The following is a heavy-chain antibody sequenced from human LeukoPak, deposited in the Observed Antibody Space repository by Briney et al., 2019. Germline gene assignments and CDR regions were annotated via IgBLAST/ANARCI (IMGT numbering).Heavy chain of an antibody. V-gene: IGHV4-38-2*02. D-gene: IGHD7-27*01. J-gene: IGHJ4*02. CDR1: GYSISNAYF. Sequence: KPSETLSLNCTVSGYSISNAYFWGWIRQPPGKGLESVATIYHGGSIYYSPSLKGRVTLSVDTSKNQFSLNLSSLTAADTAVYYCARAIRAGLGIGSFDVWGQGTLVTVSS. CDR3: ARAIRAGLGIGSFDV. CDR2: IYHGGSI.